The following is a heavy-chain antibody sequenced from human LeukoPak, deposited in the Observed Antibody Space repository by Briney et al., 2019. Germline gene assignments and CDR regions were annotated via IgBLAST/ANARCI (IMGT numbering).Heavy chain of an antibody. V-gene: IGHV1-46*01. CDR2: INPSGGST. CDR3: ASRYYYDSSGYFDY. D-gene: IGHD3-22*01. J-gene: IGHJ4*02. Sequence: ASVKVSCKASGCTFTSYYMHWVRQAPGQGLEWMGIINPSGGSTSYAQKFQGRVTMTRDTSISTAYMELSRLRSDDTAVYYCASRYYYDSSGYFDYWGQGTLVTVSS. CDR1: GCTFTSYY.